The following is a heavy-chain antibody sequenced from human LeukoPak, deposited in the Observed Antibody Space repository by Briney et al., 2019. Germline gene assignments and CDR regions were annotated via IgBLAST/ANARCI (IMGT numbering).Heavy chain of an antibody. V-gene: IGHV4-59*01. CDR1: GGSISTYY. J-gene: IGHJ3*02. CDR3: ARGLGYCSSTSCYQAFDI. D-gene: IGHD2-2*01. Sequence: SETLSLTCTVSGGSISTYYWSWIRQPPGKGLEWIGYIYYTGSTNYNPSLKSRVTISVDTSKNQFSLKLSSATAADTALYYCARGLGYCSSTSCYQAFDIWGQGTMVTVSS. CDR2: IYYTGST.